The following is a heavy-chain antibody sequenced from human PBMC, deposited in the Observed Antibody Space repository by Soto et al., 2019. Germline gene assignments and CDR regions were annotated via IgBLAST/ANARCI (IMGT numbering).Heavy chain of an antibody. CDR2: IFHSADT. D-gene: IGHD6-19*01. J-gene: IGHJ3*01. Sequence: QVQLQESGPGLVKPSGTLSLTCAVSGDSISNSRWWTWVRQPPGKGLEWIGDIFHSADTNYNPSLKGRVFISVDKSQNQFSLKVSSVTAADTAVYYCAYSTGWYRHDVWGQGTLVTVSS. CDR1: GDSISNSRW. CDR3: AYSTGWYRHDV. V-gene: IGHV4-4*02.